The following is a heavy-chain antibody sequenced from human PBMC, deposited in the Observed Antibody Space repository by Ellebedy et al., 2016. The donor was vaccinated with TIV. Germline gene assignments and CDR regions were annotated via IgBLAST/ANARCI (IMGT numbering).Heavy chain of an antibody. CDR3: LGSGYDLGLTH. V-gene: IGHV3-66*01. CDR2: IYPDGRT. J-gene: IGHJ4*02. Sequence: GESLKISCAASGFTVSSKYMTWVRQAPGKGLEWVSVIYPDGRTYYADSVKGRFTISRDNSKNTVYLQMNSLRAEDTAVYYCLGSGYDLGLTHWGQGALVTVSS. CDR1: GFTVSSKY. D-gene: IGHD5-12*01.